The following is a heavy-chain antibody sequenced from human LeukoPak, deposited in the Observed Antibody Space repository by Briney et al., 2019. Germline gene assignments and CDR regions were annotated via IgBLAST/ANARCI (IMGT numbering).Heavy chain of an antibody. D-gene: IGHD3-10*01. V-gene: IGHV5-51*01. CDR1: GYSFTSYW. CDR2: IHPSDSDT. J-gene: IGHJ6*02. Sequence: GESLKISCKGSGYSFTSYWIGWVRQMPGKGLEWMGIIHPSDSDTKYSPSFQGQITISADKSISTAYLQWNSLKASDSGIYYCARSPQFYGSGKGMDVWGQGTTVTVSS. CDR3: ARSPQFYGSGKGMDV.